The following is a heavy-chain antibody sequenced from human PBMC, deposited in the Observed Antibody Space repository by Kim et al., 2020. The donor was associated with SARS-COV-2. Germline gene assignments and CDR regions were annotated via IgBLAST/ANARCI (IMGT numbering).Heavy chain of an antibody. CDR3: ARDHREWLQYTANWYFDL. CDR1: GGSISSYY. CDR2: IYYSGST. Sequence: SETLSLTCTVSGGSISSYYWSWNRQPPGKGLEWIGYIYYSGSTNYNPSLKSRVTISVDTSKNQFSLKLSSVTAADTAVYYCARDHREWLQYTANWYFDL. D-gene: IGHD3-3*01. V-gene: IGHV4-59*01. J-gene: IGHJ2*01.